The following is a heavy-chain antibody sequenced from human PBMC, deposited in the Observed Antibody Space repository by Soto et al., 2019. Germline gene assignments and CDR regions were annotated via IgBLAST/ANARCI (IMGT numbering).Heavy chain of an antibody. CDR2: INSDGSST. CDR3: AIRASYYDSSGYFDY. J-gene: IGHJ4*02. CDR1: GFTFSSYW. Sequence: EVQLVESGGGLVQPGGSLRLSCAASGFTFSSYWMHWVRQAPGKGLVWVSRINSDGSSTSYADSVKGRFTISRDNAKNKLYLQMNSLRADDTAVYYCAIRASYYDSSGYFDYWGQGTLVTVSS. V-gene: IGHV3-74*01. D-gene: IGHD3-22*01.